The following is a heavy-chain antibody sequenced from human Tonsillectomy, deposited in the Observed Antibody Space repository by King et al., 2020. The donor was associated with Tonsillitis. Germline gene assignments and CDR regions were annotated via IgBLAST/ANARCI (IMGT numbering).Heavy chain of an antibody. CDR1: GFTFSRYE. CDR3: ARDSLRFYYYMDV. CDR2: ISSSGSII. Sequence: EVQLVESGGCLVQPGGSLRLSCAASGFTFSRYEMNWVRQAPGKGLEWVSYISSSGSIIYYADSVKGRFTISRDNAKNSLYLHMNSLRAEDTAVYYCARDSLRFYYYMDVWGKGTTVTVSS. J-gene: IGHJ6*03. D-gene: IGHD5-12*01. V-gene: IGHV3-48*03.